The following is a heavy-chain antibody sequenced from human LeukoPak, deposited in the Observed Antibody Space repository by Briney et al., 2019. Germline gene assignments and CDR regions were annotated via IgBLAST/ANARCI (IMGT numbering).Heavy chain of an antibody. J-gene: IGHJ3*02. CDR2: IIPIFGTA. Sequence: GASVKVSCKASGGTFSSYAISWVRQAPGQGLEWMGGIIPIFGTANYAQKFQGRVTITADESTSTAYMELSSLRSEDTAVYYCARDDSNWGRWAFDIWGQGTMVTVSS. D-gene: IGHD4-11*01. V-gene: IGHV1-69*13. CDR3: ARDDSNWGRWAFDI. CDR1: GGTFSSYA.